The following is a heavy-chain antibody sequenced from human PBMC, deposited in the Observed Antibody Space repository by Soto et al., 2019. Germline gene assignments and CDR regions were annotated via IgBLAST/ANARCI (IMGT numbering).Heavy chain of an antibody. CDR1: GFTFSTHA. Sequence: QEPVVESGGGVVQPGRSLRLSCAASGFTFSTHAMHWVRQAPGRGLEWVAIISYDGTTKDYADSVKGRFTISRDNSKNAVYLQMNSLRSEDTALYYCARDWRTAGTTGWFDPWGQGTLVTVSS. D-gene: IGHD6-13*01. CDR2: ISYDGTTK. CDR3: ARDWRTAGTTGWFDP. V-gene: IGHV3-30-3*01. J-gene: IGHJ5*02.